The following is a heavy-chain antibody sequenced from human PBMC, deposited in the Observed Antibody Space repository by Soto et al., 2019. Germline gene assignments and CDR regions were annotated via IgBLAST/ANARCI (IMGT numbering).Heavy chain of an antibody. CDR3: AKDRDPDDIWTFDS. V-gene: IGHV3-23*01. D-gene: IGHD3-9*01. Sequence: GGSLRLSCAASGFTFRTFTMNWVRQAPGKGLEWVSGIIGGDGDKFYSDSVKGRFTISRDNSKDMLFLQMSSLRVDDTAVYYCAKDRDPDDIWTFDSWGQGTLVTVSS. J-gene: IGHJ5*01. CDR2: IIGGDGDK. CDR1: GFTFRTFT.